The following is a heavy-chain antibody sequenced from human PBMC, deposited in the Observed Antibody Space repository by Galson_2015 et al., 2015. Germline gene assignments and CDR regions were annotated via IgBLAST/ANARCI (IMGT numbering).Heavy chain of an antibody. CDR2: ISWDGGST. Sequence: SCAASGFTFDDYTMHWVRQAPGKGLEWVSLISWDGGSTYYADSVKGRFTISRDNSKNSLYLQMNSLRTEDTALYYCAKDIGSSGWYGGGYWGQGTLVTVSS. D-gene: IGHD6-19*01. CDR1: GFTFDDYT. J-gene: IGHJ4*02. CDR3: AKDIGSSGWYGGGY. V-gene: IGHV3-43*01.